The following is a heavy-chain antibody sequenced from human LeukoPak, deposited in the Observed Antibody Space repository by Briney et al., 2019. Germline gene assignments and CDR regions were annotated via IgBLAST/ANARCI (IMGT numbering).Heavy chain of an antibody. D-gene: IGHD5-18*01. V-gene: IGHV1-8*01. CDR1: GYTFTSYD. CDR2: MNTNSGNI. J-gene: IGHJ6*03. CDR3: ARGPWVTLQNYSCYMDG. Sequence: ASVKVSCTASGYTFTSYDINWVRQATGQGLEWMGWMNTNSGNIGYAQTFQGRVTITRNTSISTAYMELSSLRSEDTAVYYCARGPWVTLQNYSCYMDGWGKGTTLTVSS.